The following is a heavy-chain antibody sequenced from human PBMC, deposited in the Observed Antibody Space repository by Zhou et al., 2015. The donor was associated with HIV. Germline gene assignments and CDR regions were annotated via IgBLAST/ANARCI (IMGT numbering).Heavy chain of an antibody. Sequence: EVQLLESGGGLVQPGGSLRLSCAASGFTFSSYAMNWVRQAPGKGLEWVSGISGSGSTTYYADSVKGRFTIFRDNYDNTLYLQMNSLRAGDTAVYYCAKDLGYSSSLDYWGQGTLVTVSS. D-gene: IGHD6-13*01. CDR3: AKDLGYSSSLDY. CDR1: GFTFSSYA. CDR2: ISGSGSTT. J-gene: IGHJ4*02. V-gene: IGHV3-23*01.